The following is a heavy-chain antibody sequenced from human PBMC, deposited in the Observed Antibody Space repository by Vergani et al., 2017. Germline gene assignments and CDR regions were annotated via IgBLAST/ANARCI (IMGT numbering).Heavy chain of an antibody. Sequence: EVQLVQSGAEVKKPGESLKISCKGSGYSFTSYWIGWVRQTPGKGLEGMGVIYPGYSDTGDSPSFQGQVTISADKSISTAYLQWSSLKASDTAMYYCARLNIVVVTATIGYFDLWGRGTLVTVSS. CDR3: ARLNIVVVTATIGYFDL. CDR2: IYPGYSDT. J-gene: IGHJ2*01. D-gene: IGHD2-21*02. CDR1: GYSFTSYW. V-gene: IGHV5-51*01.